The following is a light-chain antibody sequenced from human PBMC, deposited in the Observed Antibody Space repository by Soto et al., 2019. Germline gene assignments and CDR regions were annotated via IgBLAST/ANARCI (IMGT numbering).Light chain of an antibody. CDR1: QSVGGTF. V-gene: IGKV3-20*01. CDR2: GAS. Sequence: EIVMTQSPATLSVSPGEGATLSCRASQSVGGTFLAWYQQKGGQAPRLLIHGASNRATGIPDRFSGSGSGTDFTLTISRLEPEDFAVYYCQQYGGPPRTFGQGTKVDIK. J-gene: IGKJ1*01. CDR3: QQYGGPPRT.